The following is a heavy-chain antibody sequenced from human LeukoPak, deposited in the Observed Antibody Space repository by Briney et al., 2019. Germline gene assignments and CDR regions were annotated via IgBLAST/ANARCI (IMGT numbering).Heavy chain of an antibody. CDR3: ARHEYSGSYYGLSWFDP. CDR1: GGSISSSGYY. J-gene: IGHJ5*02. CDR2: IYYSGST. Sequence: SEALSLTCTVSGGSISSSGYYWGWIRQPPGRGLEWIASIYYSGSTYYNPSLKSRVTISVDTSKSQLSLKLSSLTAADTAVYYCARHEYSGSYYGLSWFDPWGQGTLVTVSS. D-gene: IGHD1-26*01. V-gene: IGHV4-39*01.